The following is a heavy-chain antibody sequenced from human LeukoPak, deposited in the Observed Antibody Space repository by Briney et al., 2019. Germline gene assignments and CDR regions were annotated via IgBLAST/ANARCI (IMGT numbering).Heavy chain of an antibody. J-gene: IGHJ4*02. Sequence: ASVKVSCKASGGTFSSYAISWVRQAPGQGLEWMGGIIPIFGTANYAQKFQGRVTITTDESTSTAYMELSSLRSEDTAVYYCARVGPNYYDSSGYFDYWGQGTLVTVSS. V-gene: IGHV1-69*05. CDR1: GGTFSSYA. CDR2: IIPIFGTA. CDR3: ARVGPNYYDSSGYFDY. D-gene: IGHD3-22*01.